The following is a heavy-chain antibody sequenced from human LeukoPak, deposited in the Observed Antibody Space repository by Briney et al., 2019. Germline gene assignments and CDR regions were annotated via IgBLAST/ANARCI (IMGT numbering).Heavy chain of an antibody. J-gene: IGHJ5*02. CDR3: ARFTPQGYGWGGYNRFDP. V-gene: IGHV4-4*07. Sequence: PSETLSLTCTVSGGSISSYYWSWVRQPAGKGLEWIGRIYTSGSTNYNPSLKSRVTMSVDTSRNQFSLQLKSVTAADTAVYYCARFTPQGYGWGGYNRFDPWGQGTLVTVSS. CDR2: IYTSGST. D-gene: IGHD3-16*01. CDR1: GGSISSYY.